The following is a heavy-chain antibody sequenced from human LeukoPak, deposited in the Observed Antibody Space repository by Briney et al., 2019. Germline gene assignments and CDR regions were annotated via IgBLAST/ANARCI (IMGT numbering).Heavy chain of an antibody. CDR2: ISSSSSTI. Sequence: GGSLRLSCATSGFTFSSYSMNWVRQAPGKGLEWVSYISSSSSTIYYADSVKGRFTISRDNAKNSLYLQMNSLRAEDTAVYYCARGGITIFGVVIDDMDVRGKGTTVTVSS. CDR1: GFTFSSYS. D-gene: IGHD3-3*01. V-gene: IGHV3-48*01. J-gene: IGHJ6*03. CDR3: ARGGITIFGVVIDDMDV.